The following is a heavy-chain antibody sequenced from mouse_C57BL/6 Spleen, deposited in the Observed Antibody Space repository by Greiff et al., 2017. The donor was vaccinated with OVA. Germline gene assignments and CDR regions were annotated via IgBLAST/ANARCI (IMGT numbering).Heavy chain of an antibody. CDR2: IDPSASYT. J-gene: IGHJ3*01. Sequence: QVQLQQPGAELVRPGTSVKLSCKASGYTFTSYWMHWVKQRPGQGLEWIGVIDPSASYTNYNQKFKGKATLTVDTSSSTAYMQLSSLTSEDSAVYYCAGIYYGNPAWFAYWGQGTLVTVSA. V-gene: IGHV1-59*01. D-gene: IGHD2-1*01. CDR3: AGIYYGNPAWFAY. CDR1: GYTFTSYW.